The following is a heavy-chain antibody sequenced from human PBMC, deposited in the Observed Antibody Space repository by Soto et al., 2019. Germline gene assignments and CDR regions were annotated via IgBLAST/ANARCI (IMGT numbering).Heavy chain of an antibody. D-gene: IGHD6-13*01. CDR2: INPNNGGT. CDR1: GYTFTGYY. V-gene: IGHV1-2*02. J-gene: IGHJ4*02. CDR3: ARASIAAAGRHFDY. Sequence: QVQLVQSGAEVKKPGASVKVSCKASGYTFTGYYMNWVRQAPGQGLEWMGWINPNNGGTNYEQKFQATVTMTRDTSITTAYMELSRLRSDDTAVYYCARASIAAAGRHFDYWGQGTLVTVSS.